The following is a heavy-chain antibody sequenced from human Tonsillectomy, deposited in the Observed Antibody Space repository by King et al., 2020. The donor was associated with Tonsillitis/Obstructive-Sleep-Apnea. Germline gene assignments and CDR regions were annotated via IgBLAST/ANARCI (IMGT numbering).Heavy chain of an antibody. CDR2: IRSKTYGGTT. CDR3: TSTLVEKGDYYYYMDV. V-gene: IGHV3-49*05. Sequence: VQLVESGGGLVKPGRSLSLSCTTAGFSFGDFGMSWFRRAPGKGLEWVGLIRSKTYGGTTDYAASVRGRFTISRDDSKSIAYLQMNSLKTEDTAVYYCTSTLVEKGDYYYYMDVWGKGTAVTVSS. J-gene: IGHJ6*03. CDR1: GFSFGDFG.